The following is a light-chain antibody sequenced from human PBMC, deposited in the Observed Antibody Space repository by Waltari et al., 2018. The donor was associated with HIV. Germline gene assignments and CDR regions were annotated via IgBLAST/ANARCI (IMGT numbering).Light chain of an antibody. V-gene: IGLV2-18*02. Sequence: QSALTQPPSVSGSPGQSVTISCTGTSSDVGGYNRVTWYQQPPGTVPKVIIYEVSNRPSGVPVRFSGSKSVNTASLTISGLQAEDEADYYCNSFTSSTTYVFGTGTKVTVL. CDR1: SSDVGGYNR. CDR3: NSFTSSTTYV. J-gene: IGLJ1*01. CDR2: EVS.